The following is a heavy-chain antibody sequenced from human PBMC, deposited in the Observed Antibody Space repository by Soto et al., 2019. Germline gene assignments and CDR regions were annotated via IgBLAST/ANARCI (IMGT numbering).Heavy chain of an antibody. CDR1: GGSISSSSYY. Sequence: PSETLSLTCTVSGGSISSSSYYWGWIRQPPGKGLEWIGSIYYSGSTYYNPSLKSRVTISVDTSKNQFSLKLSSVTAADTAVYYCARPYPYYYDSSGYAWSQGTLVTVSS. CDR3: ARPYPYYYDSSGYA. D-gene: IGHD3-22*01. CDR2: IYYSGST. V-gene: IGHV4-39*01. J-gene: IGHJ5*02.